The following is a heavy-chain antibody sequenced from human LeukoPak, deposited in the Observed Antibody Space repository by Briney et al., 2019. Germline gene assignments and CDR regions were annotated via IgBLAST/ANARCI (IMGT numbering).Heavy chain of an antibody. CDR1: GGSFSGYY. J-gene: IGHJ5*02. CDR3: ARDGRPYRWFDP. Sequence: SETLSLTCAVYGGSFSGYYWSWIRQPPGKGLEWIGEINHSGSTNYNPSLKSRVTISVDTSKNQFSLKLSSVTAADTAVYYCARDGRPYRWFDPGAREPWSPSPQ. CDR2: INHSGST. D-gene: IGHD1-1*01. V-gene: IGHV4-34*01.